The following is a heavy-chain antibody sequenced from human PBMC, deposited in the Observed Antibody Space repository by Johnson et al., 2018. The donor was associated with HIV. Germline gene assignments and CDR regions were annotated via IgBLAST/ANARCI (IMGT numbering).Heavy chain of an antibody. CDR2: IRWDSGSI. Sequence: VQLVESGGGLVQPGRSMRLSCAASGFTFDDYAMHCVRQAPGKGLEWVSGIRWDSGSIGYADSVKGRFTISRDNAKNSLYLQMNSLRAEDTALYYCAKDIELWAAVVTLVLAFDIWGQGTMVTVSS. V-gene: IGHV3-9*01. D-gene: IGHD3-22*01. J-gene: IGHJ3*02. CDR1: GFTFDDYA. CDR3: AKDIELWAAVVTLVLAFDI.